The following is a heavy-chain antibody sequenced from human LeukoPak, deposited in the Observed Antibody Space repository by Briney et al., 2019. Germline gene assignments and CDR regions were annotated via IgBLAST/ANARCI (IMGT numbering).Heavy chain of an antibody. J-gene: IGHJ4*02. CDR2: ISSSSSTI. V-gene: IGHV3-48*04. CDR1: GFVFNSYS. D-gene: IGHD1-14*01. CDR3: ARNLDY. Sequence: GGSLRLSCAASGFVFNSYSMNWVRQAPGKGLEWISFISSSSSTIYYADSVKGRFTVSRDNAKNPLYLQMSSLRAEDTAVYYCARNLDYWGQGTLVTVS.